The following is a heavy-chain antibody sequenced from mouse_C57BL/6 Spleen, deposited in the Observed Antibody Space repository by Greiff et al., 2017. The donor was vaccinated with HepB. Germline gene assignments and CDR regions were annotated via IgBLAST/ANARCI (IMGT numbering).Heavy chain of an antibody. CDR3: ARALDYYGSSYVGY. CDR1: GFTFSSYT. Sequence: EVQWVESGGGLVKPGGSLKLSCAASGFTFSSYTMSWVRQTPEKRLEWVATISGGGGNTYYPDSVKGRFTISRDNAKNTLYLQMSSLRSEDTALYYCARALDYYGSSYVGYWGQGTTLTVSS. V-gene: IGHV5-9*01. CDR2: ISGGGGNT. D-gene: IGHD1-1*01. J-gene: IGHJ2*01.